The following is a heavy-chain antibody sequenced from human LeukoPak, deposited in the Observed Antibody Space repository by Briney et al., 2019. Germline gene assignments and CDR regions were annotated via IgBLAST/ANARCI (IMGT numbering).Heavy chain of an antibody. CDR1: GYTFTSYG. CDR3: ARDLRAAAGTSLFGY. J-gene: IGHJ4*02. V-gene: IGHV1-18*01. CDR2: ISAYNGNT. D-gene: IGHD6-13*01. Sequence: ASVKVSCKASGYTFTSYGISWVRQAPGQGLEWMGWISAYNGNTDYAQKLQGRVTMTTDTSTSTAYMELRSLRSDDTAVCYCARDLRAAAGTSLFGYWGQGTLVTVSS.